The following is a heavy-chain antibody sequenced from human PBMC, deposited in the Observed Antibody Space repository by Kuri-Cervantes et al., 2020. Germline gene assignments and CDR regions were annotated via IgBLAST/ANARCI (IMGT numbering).Heavy chain of an antibody. CDR1: GFTFSSYS. J-gene: IGHJ4*02. V-gene: IGHV3-48*02. CDR3: VRDSLNNDIFSPRFDY. D-gene: IGHD3-9*01. CDR2: ISSSSSTI. Sequence: EGSLRLSCAASGFTFSSYSMNWVRQAPGKGLEWVSYISSSSSTIYYADSVKGRFTISRDNAKNSLYLQMNSLRDEDTAVYFCVRDSLNNDIFSPRFDYWGQGSLVTVSS.